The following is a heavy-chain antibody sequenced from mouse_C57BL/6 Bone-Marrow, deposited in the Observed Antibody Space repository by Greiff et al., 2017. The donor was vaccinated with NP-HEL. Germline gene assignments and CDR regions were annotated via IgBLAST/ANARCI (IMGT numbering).Heavy chain of an antibody. CDR3: ALYDGYFDY. Sequence: QVQLQQPGAELVMPGASVKLSCKASGYTFTSYWMHWVQQRPGQGLEWIGEIDPSDSYTNYNQKFKGKSTLTVDKSSSTAYMQLSSLTSEDSAVYYCALYDGYFDYWGQGTTLTVSS. D-gene: IGHD2-3*01. CDR1: GYTFTSYW. V-gene: IGHV1-69*01. CDR2: IDPSDSYT. J-gene: IGHJ2*01.